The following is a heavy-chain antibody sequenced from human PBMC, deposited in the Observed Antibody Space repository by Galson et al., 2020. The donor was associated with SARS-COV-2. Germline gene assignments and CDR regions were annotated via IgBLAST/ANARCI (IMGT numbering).Heavy chain of an antibody. D-gene: IGHD3-10*01. CDR1: GYTFTSYG. J-gene: IGHJ6*02. V-gene: IGHV1-18*01. Sequence: ASVKVSCKASGYTFTSYGISWVRQAPGQGLEWMGWISAYNGNTNYAQKLQGRVTMTTDTSTSTAYMELRSLRSDDTAVYYCARGGQLLWFGELSPDYYYGMDVGGQGTTVTVSS. CDR3: ARGGQLLWFGELSPDYYYGMDV. CDR2: ISAYNGNT.